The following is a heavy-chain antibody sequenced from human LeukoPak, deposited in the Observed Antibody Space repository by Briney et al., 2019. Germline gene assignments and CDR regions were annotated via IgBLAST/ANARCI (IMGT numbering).Heavy chain of an antibody. Sequence: PSETLSLTCTVSGGSISSSSYYWGWIRQPPGKGLEWIGSIYYSGSTYYNPSLKSRVTISVDTSKNQFSLKLGSVTAADTAVYYCARQSYYYYYMDVWGKGTTVTVSS. CDR3: ARQSYYYYYMDV. V-gene: IGHV4-39*01. CDR2: IYYSGST. CDR1: GGSISSSSYY. J-gene: IGHJ6*03.